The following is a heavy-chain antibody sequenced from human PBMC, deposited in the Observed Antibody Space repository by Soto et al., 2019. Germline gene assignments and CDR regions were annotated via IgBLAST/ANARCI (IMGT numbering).Heavy chain of an antibody. CDR1: GGTISSGDYY. V-gene: IGHV4-61*08. D-gene: IGHD6-25*01. J-gene: IGHJ5*02. Sequence: SETLSLTCTVSGGTISSGDYYXRWKXXXQVKGLEWIGYIYYSASTNYNPSLKSRVTISVDTSKNQFSLKLSSVTAADTAVYYCSRPHGGSSGCYNWFDPWGQGTLVTVS. CDR3: SRPHGGSSGCYNWFDP. CDR2: IYYSAST.